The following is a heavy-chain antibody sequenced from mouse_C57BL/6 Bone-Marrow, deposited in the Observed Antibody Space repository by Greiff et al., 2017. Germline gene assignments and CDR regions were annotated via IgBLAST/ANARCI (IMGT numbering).Heavy chain of an antibody. D-gene: IGHD1-2*01. Sequence: EVKLVESGGGLVKPGGSLKLSCAASGFTFSSYAMSWVRQTPEKRLEWVASISSGGSTYYPDSVKGRFTISRDNARNILYLRMSSLRSEDTAMYYCARGAATGDYWGQGTTLTVSS. V-gene: IGHV5-6-5*01. CDR2: ISSGGST. J-gene: IGHJ2*01. CDR1: GFTFSSYA. CDR3: ARGAATGDY.